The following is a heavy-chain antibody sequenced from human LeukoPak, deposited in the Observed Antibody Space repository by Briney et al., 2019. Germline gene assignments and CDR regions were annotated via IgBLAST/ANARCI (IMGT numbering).Heavy chain of an antibody. D-gene: IGHD1-14*01. CDR2: IWYDGSNK. J-gene: IGHJ6*02. Sequence: PGGSLRLSCAASGFTFSSYWMHWVRQAPGKGLEWVAVIWYDGSNKYYADSVKGRFTISRDNSKNTLYLQMNSLRAEDTAVYYCARDRRKLDVWGQGTTVTVSS. V-gene: IGHV3-33*08. CDR3: ARDRRKLDV. CDR1: GFTFSSYW.